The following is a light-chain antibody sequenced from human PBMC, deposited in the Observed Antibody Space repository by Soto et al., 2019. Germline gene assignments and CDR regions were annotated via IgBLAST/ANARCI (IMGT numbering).Light chain of an antibody. J-gene: IGKJ3*01. CDR3: QQYYSSPLT. CDR1: QSISNY. CDR2: DAS. V-gene: IGKV3-11*01. Sequence: EIVLTQSPATLSLSPGERATLSCRASQSISNYVAWYQQKPGQAPRLLVYDASNRAAGVPARISGSGSGTDFTLTISSLEPEDFAVYYCQQYYSSPLTFGPGTRVDVK.